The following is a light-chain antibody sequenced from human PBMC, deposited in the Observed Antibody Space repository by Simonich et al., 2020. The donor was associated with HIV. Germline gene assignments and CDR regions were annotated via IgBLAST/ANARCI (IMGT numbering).Light chain of an antibody. J-gene: IGLJ2*01. CDR3: HSYDSSLSASVV. CDR1: SSNIGADYD. V-gene: IGLV1-40*01. CDR2: GIN. Sequence: QSVLTQPPSVSGAPGQRVTISCTGSSSNIGADYDVHWYQQLPGTAPKLLIYGINNRPSGVPDRFSGSKSGTSASLAITGLQAEDEADYYCHSYDSSLSASVVFGGGTKLTVL.